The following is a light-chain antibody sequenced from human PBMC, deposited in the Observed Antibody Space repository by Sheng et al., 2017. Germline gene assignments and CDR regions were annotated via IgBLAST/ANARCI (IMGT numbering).Light chain of an antibody. CDR2: AAD. V-gene: IGKV1-9*01. CDR3: QQLNSYPRT. CDR1: VHWFL. J-gene: IGKJ2*01. Sequence: IQLTQSPSSLSASVGRHSHHHLPGQSVHWFLLSLVSDKNQGKPLDLLMYAADTLQTGVPSRFSGSGSGTEFTLIINSLQPEDFATYYCQQLNSYPRTFGQGTKLEIK.